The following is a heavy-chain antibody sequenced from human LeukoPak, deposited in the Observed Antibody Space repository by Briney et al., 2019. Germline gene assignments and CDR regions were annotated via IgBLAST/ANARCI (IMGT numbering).Heavy chain of an antibody. CDR3: ASSHLYSSSWYLSGRFDY. J-gene: IGHJ4*02. D-gene: IGHD6-13*01. CDR2: IYHSGST. CDR1: GYSISSGYF. V-gene: IGHV4-38-2*02. Sequence: SETLSLTCTVSGYSISSGYFWGWIRQPPGKGLEWIGTIYHSGSTYYNPSLKSRVAISVDTSKKQFSLKLSSVTAADTAVYYCASSHLYSSSWYLSGRFDYWGQGTLVTVSS.